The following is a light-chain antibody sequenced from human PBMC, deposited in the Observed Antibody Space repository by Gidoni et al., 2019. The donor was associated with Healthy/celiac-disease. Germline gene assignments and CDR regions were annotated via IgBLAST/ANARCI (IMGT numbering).Light chain of an antibody. V-gene: IGLV1-44*01. CDR3: AAWDDSLNGRV. CDR2: SNN. Sequence: QSVLTQPPSASGTPGQGVTISCSGSSSNIGSNTVHWYQQLPGTAPKLLIYSNNQRPSGGPDRFSGSKSGTSASLAISGLQSEDEADYYCAAWDDSLNGRVFGGGTKLTVL. J-gene: IGLJ3*02. CDR1: SSNIGSNT.